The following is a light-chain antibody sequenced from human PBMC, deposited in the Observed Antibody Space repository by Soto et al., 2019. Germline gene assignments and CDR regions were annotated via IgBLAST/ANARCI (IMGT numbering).Light chain of an antibody. CDR2: EVS. Sequence: QSALTQPPSASGSPGQSVTISCAGTSSDVGAYNYFSWYQHHPGKAPKLMIYEVSKRPSGVPERFSGSKSGNTASLTVSGLKAEDEADYYCSSYAGSNNYVFGTGTKLTVL. J-gene: IGLJ1*01. V-gene: IGLV2-8*01. CDR1: SSDVGAYNY. CDR3: SSYAGSNNYV.